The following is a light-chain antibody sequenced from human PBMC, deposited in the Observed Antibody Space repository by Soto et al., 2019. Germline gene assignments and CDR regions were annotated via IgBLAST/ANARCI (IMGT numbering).Light chain of an antibody. CDR3: QSYYSSLRGCV. V-gene: IGLV1-40*01. CDR1: SANIGAGYN. Sequence: QSVLTEPPSVFGAPGQRVTISCTGSSANIGAGYNVHWYQQLPGTAPKLLIYGNSNRPSGVPDRFSGSKSGTSASLAITGLQAEDEADYYCQSYYSSLRGCVFGGGTKVTVL. CDR2: GNS. J-gene: IGLJ3*02.